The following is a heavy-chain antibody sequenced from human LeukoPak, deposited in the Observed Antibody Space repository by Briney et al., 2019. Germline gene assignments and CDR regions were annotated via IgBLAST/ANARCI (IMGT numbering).Heavy chain of an antibody. Sequence: ASVKVSCKASGYTFTGYYMHWVRQAPGQGLEWMGRINPNSGGTNYAQKFQGRVTMTRDTSISTAYMELSRLRSDDTAVYYCAGVVVPAAMRYYYYYMDVWGKGTTVTVSS. CDR1: GYTFTGYY. CDR3: AGVVVPAAMRYYYYYMDV. V-gene: IGHV1-2*06. CDR2: INPNSGGT. D-gene: IGHD2-2*01. J-gene: IGHJ6*03.